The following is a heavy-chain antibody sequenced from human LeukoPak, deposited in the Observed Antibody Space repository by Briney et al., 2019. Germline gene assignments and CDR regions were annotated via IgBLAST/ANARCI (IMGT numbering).Heavy chain of an antibody. CDR3: AREKTTYFDSSGYSIRSYYFDY. Sequence: SQTLSLTCAISGDSVSSNSDAWNWIRQSPSRGLEWLGRTYYRSKWYNDYAVSVKSRITLNPDTSKNQFSLQLNSVTPEDTAVYFCAREKTTYFDSSGYSIRSYYFDYWGQGTLVTVSS. CDR1: GDSVSSNSDA. J-gene: IGHJ4*02. CDR2: TYYRSKWYN. D-gene: IGHD3-22*01. V-gene: IGHV6-1*01.